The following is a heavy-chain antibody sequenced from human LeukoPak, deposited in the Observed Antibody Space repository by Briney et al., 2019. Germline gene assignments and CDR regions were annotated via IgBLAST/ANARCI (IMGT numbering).Heavy chain of an antibody. Sequence: PGGSLRLSCAASGFTFGSYGMHWLRQAPGKGLEWVAVISYDASYENYADSVKGRFTISRDNSKNTLYLQMNSLRAEDTAVYYCAKDLIVSGTATILDYWGQGTLVTVSS. CDR1: GFTFGSYG. CDR2: ISYDASYE. D-gene: IGHD5-24*01. V-gene: IGHV3-30*18. CDR3: AKDLIVSGTATILDY. J-gene: IGHJ4*02.